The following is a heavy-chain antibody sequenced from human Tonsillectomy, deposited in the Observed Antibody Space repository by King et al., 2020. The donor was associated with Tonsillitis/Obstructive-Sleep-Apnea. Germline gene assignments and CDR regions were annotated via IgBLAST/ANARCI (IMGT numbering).Heavy chain of an antibody. J-gene: IGHJ4*02. CDR2: INPNSGGT. Sequence: QLVQSGAEVKKPGASVKVSCKASGYTFTGYYMHWVRQAPGQGLEWMGWINPNSGGTNYAQKFQGRVTMTRDTSISTAYMELSRLRSDDTAVYYCARDFYYDSSGYYPLFAYWGPGTLVTVSS. CDR1: GYTFTGYY. CDR3: ARDFYYDSSGYYPLFAY. D-gene: IGHD3-22*01. V-gene: IGHV1-2*02.